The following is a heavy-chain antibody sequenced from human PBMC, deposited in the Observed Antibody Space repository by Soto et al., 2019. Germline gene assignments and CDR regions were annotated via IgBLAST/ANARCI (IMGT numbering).Heavy chain of an antibody. CDR1: GFTFSSYA. Sequence: GGSLRLSCSASGFTFSSYAMHWVRQAPGKGLEYVSAISSNGGSTYYADSVKGRFTISRDNSKNTLYLQMSSLRAEDTAVYYCVKTAGQWLAPYYFDYWGQGTLVTVSS. J-gene: IGHJ4*02. CDR3: VKTAGQWLAPYYFDY. V-gene: IGHV3-64D*08. CDR2: ISSNGGST. D-gene: IGHD6-19*01.